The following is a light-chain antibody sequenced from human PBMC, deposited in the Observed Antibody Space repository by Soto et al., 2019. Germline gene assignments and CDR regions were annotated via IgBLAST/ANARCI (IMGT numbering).Light chain of an antibody. J-gene: IGKJ1*01. CDR1: QSISDT. CDR2: GAS. V-gene: IGKV3-15*01. CDR3: QQYNNWPWT. Sequence: ETVMTQSPAPLSVSPGGRATLSCRASQSISDTLAWYQQKPGQAPRLLIHGASTRATGFPARFSGSGSGTDFTLTISSLQSEDFAIYYCQQYNNWPWTFGQGTKVDIK.